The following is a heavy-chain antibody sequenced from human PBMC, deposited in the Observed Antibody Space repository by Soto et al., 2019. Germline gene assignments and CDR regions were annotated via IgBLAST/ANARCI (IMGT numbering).Heavy chain of an antibody. J-gene: IGHJ4*02. D-gene: IGHD2-15*01. Sequence: GGSLRLSCAASGFTFDDYAMHWVRQAPGKGLEWVSGISWSSGSIDYADSVKGRFTISRDNAKNSLYLQMNSLRAEDTALYYCARADCSGGNCYSGAYYFDYWGQGTLVTVSS. CDR3: ARADCSGGNCYSGAYYFDY. V-gene: IGHV3-9*01. CDR2: ISWSSGSI. CDR1: GFTFDDYA.